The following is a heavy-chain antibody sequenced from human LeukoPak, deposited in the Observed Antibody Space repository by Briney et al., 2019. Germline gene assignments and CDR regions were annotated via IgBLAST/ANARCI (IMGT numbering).Heavy chain of an antibody. Sequence: GGSLRLSCAASGFTFSTYWMSWVRQAPGKGLEWVANIKQDGNEKYYVDSVKGRFTISRANAKNSLYLQVNSLRAEDTAVYSCARVTGYDSSGYYYVFDYWGQGTLVTVSS. CDR2: IKQDGNEK. J-gene: IGHJ4*02. V-gene: IGHV3-7*01. CDR3: ARVTGYDSSGYYYVFDY. CDR1: GFTFSTYW. D-gene: IGHD3-22*01.